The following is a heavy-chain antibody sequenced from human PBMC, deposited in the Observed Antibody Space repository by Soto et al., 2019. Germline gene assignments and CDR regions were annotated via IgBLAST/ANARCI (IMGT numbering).Heavy chain of an antibody. CDR3: ARDSRYSMDV. J-gene: IGHJ6*02. Sequence: QVQLRQSGPGLVKPSQTLSLTCAISGDTVSSNSVAWNWIRQSPSRGLEWLGRTWYRSKWYNVYAESVKSRISINPDTSKNQFSLQLDSVTPEDTAVYYCARDSRYSMDVWGQGTTVTVSS. CDR2: TWYRSKWYN. CDR1: GDTVSSNSVA. V-gene: IGHV6-1*01.